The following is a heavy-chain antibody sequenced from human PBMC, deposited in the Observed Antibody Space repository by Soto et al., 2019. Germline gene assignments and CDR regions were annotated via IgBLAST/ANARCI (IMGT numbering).Heavy chain of an antibody. CDR1: GFTFSSYE. Sequence: RLSCAASGFTFSSYEMNWVRQAPGKGLEWVSSISSSSSYIYYADSVKGRFTISRDNAKNSLYLQMNSLRAEDTAVYYCARDHEDAFDIWGQGTMVTVSS. J-gene: IGHJ3*02. V-gene: IGHV3-21*01. CDR3: ARDHEDAFDI. CDR2: ISSSSSYI.